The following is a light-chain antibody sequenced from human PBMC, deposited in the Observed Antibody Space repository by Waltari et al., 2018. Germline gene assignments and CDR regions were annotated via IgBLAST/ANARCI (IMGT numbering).Light chain of an antibody. V-gene: IGLV1-51*02. CDR3: GTWDSSLSGAV. Sequence: QSALPQPPSVPAAPGQSATISRSGGSPNIGNNSLPWYRQFPGPAPTLLIYENTERPAGIPGRFSGSKSGTSATLNITGLQAGDEADYYCGTWDSSLSGAVFGGGTHLTVL. CDR2: ENT. CDR1: SPNIGNNS. J-gene: IGLJ7*01.